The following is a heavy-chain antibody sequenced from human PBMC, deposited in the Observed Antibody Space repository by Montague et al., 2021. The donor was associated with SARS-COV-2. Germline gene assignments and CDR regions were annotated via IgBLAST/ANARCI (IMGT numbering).Heavy chain of an antibody. CDR3: ARDGCSGGSCYYNWFDP. V-gene: IGHV4-59*01. D-gene: IGHD2-15*01. J-gene: IGHJ5*02. CDR2: ISYSEST. CDR1: GGSISSYY. Sequence: SETLSLTCTVSGGSISSYYWSWIRQPPGKGLEWIGYISYSESTNYNPSLKSRVTMSVDTSKNHFSLKLNSVTAADTAVYYCARDGCSGGSCYYNWFDPWGQGTLVTVSS.